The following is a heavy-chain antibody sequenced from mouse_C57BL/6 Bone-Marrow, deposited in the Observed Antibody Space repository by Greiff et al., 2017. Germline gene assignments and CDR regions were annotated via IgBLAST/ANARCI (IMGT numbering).Heavy chain of an antibody. V-gene: IGHV1-81*01. CDR3: ARYYYGSIYYAMDY. CDR2: IYPRSGNT. D-gene: IGHD1-1*01. J-gene: IGHJ4*01. Sequence: QVQLKQSGAELARPGASVKLSCKASGYTFTSYGISWVKQRTGQGLEWIGEIYPRSGNTYYNEKFKGKATLTADKSSSTAYMELRSLTSEDSAVYFCARYYYGSIYYAMDYWGQGTSVTVSS. CDR1: GYTFTSYG.